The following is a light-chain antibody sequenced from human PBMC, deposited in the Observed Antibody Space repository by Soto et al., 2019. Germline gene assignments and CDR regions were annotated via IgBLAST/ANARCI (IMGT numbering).Light chain of an antibody. J-gene: IGLJ2*01. Sequence: QSVLTQPPSASGTPGQTVTISCSGSSSNIGSAYIYWYQQLPGTAPKLLISRNDQRPSGVPDRFSGSKSGTSGSLAISGLRSEDEADYYCAAWDDSLSGPVFGGGTKVTVL. V-gene: IGLV1-47*01. CDR3: AAWDDSLSGPV. CDR2: RND. CDR1: SSNIGSAY.